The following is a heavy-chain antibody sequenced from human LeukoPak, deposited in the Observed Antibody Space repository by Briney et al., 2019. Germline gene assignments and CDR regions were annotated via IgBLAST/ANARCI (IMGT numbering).Heavy chain of an antibody. V-gene: IGHV3-7*01. CDR1: GFTFDDYG. CDR2: IKEDGSEK. D-gene: IGHD1-26*01. Sequence: GGSLRLSCAASGFTFDDYGMSWVRQAPGKGLEWVANIKEDGSEKFYVDSVRGRFTISRDNAKNSLYLQMNSLRAEDTAVYYCARAGVVGATRYAFDIWGQGTMVTVSS. J-gene: IGHJ3*02. CDR3: ARAGVVGATRYAFDI.